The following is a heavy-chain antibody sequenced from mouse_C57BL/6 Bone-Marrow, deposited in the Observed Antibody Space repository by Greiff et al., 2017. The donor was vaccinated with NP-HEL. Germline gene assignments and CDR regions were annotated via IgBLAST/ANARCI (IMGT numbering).Heavy chain of an antibody. CDR2: IDPENGDT. D-gene: IGHD1-1*01. CDR1: GFNIKDDY. J-gene: IGHJ2*01. Sequence: VQLQQSGAELVRPGASVKLSCTASGFNIKDDYMHWVKQRPEQGLEWIGWIDPENGDTEYASKCQGKATITADTSSNTAYLQLSSLTSEDTAVYSCTPYYYGLFYDYWGKGTTLTVST. V-gene: IGHV14-4*01. CDR3: TPYYYGLFYDY.